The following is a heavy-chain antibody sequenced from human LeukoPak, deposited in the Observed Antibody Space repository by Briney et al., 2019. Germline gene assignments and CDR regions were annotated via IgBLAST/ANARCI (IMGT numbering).Heavy chain of an antibody. CDR2: ISSSGSTI. CDR3: ARDARRYSSGWYSDY. CDR1: GFTFSSYE. Sequence: GGSLRLSCAASGFTFSSYEMNWVRQAPGKGLEWVSYISSSGSTIYYADSVKGRFTISRDNAKNSLYLQMNSLRAEDTAVYYCARDARRYSSGWYSDYWGQGTLVTVSS. J-gene: IGHJ4*02. D-gene: IGHD6-19*01. V-gene: IGHV3-48*03.